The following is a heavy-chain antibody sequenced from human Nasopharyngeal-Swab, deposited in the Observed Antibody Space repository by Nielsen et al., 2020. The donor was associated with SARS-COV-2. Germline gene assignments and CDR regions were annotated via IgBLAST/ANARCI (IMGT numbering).Heavy chain of an antibody. CDR2: IYYSGRT. V-gene: IGHV4-31*03. CDR1: GGSISSGGYY. Sequence: SETLSLTCTVSGGSISSGGYYWSWIRQHPGKGLEWIGYIYYSGRTYYNPSLESRVTISVDTSKNQFSLKLSSVTAADTAVYYCARDQEGQIDYWGQGTLVTVSS. CDR3: ARDQEGQIDY. J-gene: IGHJ4*02.